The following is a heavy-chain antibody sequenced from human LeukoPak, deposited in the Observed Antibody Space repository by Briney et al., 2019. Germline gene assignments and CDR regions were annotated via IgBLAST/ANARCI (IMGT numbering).Heavy chain of an antibody. CDR3: ARHLRYSGYVWYFYYYGMDV. CDR1: GGTFSSYA. D-gene: IGHD5-12*01. V-gene: IGHV1-69*01. J-gene: IGHJ6*02. CDR2: IIPIFGTA. Sequence: SVKVSCKASGGTFSSYAISWVRQAPGQGLEWMGGIIPIFGTANYAQKFQGRVTITADESTSTAYMELSSLRSEDTAVYYCARHLRYSGYVWYFYYYGMDVWGQGTTVTVSS.